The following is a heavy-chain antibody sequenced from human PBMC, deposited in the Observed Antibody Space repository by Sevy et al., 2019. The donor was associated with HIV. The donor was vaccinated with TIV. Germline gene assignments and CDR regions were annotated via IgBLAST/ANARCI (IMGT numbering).Heavy chain of an antibody. CDR3: AKGPYSSGWYFPLDY. J-gene: IGHJ4*02. V-gene: IGHV3-23*01. CDR1: GFSFSNYD. D-gene: IGHD6-19*01. Sequence: GGSLRLSCAASGFSFSNYDMSWVRQAPGKALEWVSAISGGSGGTYYADSVKGRFTISRDNSKNTLYLQMNSLRAEDTAVYYCAKGPYSSGWYFPLDYWGQGTLVTVSS. CDR2: ISGGSGGT.